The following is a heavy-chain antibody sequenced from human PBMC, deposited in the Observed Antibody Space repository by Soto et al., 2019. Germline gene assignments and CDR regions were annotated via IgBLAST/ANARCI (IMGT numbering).Heavy chain of an antibody. CDR3: ARDVKHAVAGSDV. V-gene: IGHV3-7*01. CDR1: GFTFSSYW. J-gene: IGHJ6*02. D-gene: IGHD6-19*01. Sequence: GGSLRLSCAASGFTFSSYWMSWVRQAPGKGLEWVANIKQDGSEKYYVDSVKGRFTISRDNAKNSLYLQMNSLRAEDTAVYYCARDVKHAVAGSDVWGQGTTVTVSS. CDR2: IKQDGSEK.